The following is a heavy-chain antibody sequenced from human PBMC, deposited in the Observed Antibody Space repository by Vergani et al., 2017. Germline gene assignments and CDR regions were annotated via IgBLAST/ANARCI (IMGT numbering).Heavy chain of an antibody. CDR1: GLYFSGFS. CDR2: ISHDGVKT. V-gene: IGHV3-30-3*01. Sequence: QFRLVQSGGGVVQPGRSLTLPCVDSGLYFSGFSMEWVRQAPGKGLEWVAVISHDGVKTFYAESVKGRFTISRDNAKNTLFLQMNSLRAEDTAVYYCARARKFRFGVVWENWFDPWGQGTLVTVSS. J-gene: IGHJ5*02. D-gene: IGHD3-3*01. CDR3: ARARKFRFGVVWENWFDP.